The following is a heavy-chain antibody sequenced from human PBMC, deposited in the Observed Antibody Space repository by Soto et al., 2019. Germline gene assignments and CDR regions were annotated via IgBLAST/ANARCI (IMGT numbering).Heavy chain of an antibody. J-gene: IGHJ4*02. V-gene: IGHV3-30*18. D-gene: IGHD2-15*01. CDR3: AKDSPRYCSSGSCYFPDY. CDR1: GFTFSSYG. CDR2: ISYDGSNK. Sequence: QVQLVESGGGVVQPGRSLRLSCAASGFTFSSYGMHWVRQAPGNGLEWVGVISYDGSNKYTADSVKGRFTISRDNSKNTLSLQMNSRRAEGTAVYYCAKDSPRYCSSGSCYFPDYWGQGTLVTVSS.